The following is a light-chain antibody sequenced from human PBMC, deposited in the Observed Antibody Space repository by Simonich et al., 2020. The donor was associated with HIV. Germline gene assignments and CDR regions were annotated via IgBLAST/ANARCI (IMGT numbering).Light chain of an antibody. Sequence: EIVMTQSPATLSVSPGERATLSCTASQSLSSNLAWYQQKPGQAPRLLIYGASTRATGIPSRFSGSGSGTEFTLTIGNMQSEDFAVYYCQQYDNWPPWTFGQGTKVEIK. CDR3: QQYDNWPPWT. CDR1: QSLSSN. V-gene: IGKV3-15*01. J-gene: IGKJ1*01. CDR2: GAS.